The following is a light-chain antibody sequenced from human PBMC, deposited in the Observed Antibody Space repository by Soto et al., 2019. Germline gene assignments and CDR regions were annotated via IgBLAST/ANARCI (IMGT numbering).Light chain of an antibody. J-gene: IGKJ1*01. CDR1: QGINNY. Sequence: DILITQSQSSLSASVGDRVTITCRASQGINNYLAWYQQRPGKVPKLLIYAASTLQSGVPSRFRGSRSGTDFTLTITSLQPEDVATYYCQNYNSAPRTFGQGTKVDI. CDR2: AAS. V-gene: IGKV1-27*01. CDR3: QNYNSAPRT.